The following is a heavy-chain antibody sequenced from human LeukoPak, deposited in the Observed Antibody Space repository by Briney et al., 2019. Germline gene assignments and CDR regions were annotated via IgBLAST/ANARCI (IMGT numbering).Heavy chain of an antibody. Sequence: GGSLRLSCAASGFTFSSYAMSWVRQAPGKGLEWASGISGSGYSTYYADSVKGRFTISRDNSRNTLYLQMNSLRAEDTAVYYCSKGISVGSYKFDYWGQGTLVTVSS. V-gene: IGHV3-23*01. D-gene: IGHD2-15*01. J-gene: IGHJ4*02. CDR3: SKGISVGSYKFDY. CDR2: ISGSGYST. CDR1: GFTFSSYA.